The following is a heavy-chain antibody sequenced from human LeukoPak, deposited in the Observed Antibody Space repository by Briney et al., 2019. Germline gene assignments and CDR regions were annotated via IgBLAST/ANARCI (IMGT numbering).Heavy chain of an antibody. V-gene: IGHV4-4*02. CDR3: ARNKRNSSGYIAPFDY. D-gene: IGHD3-22*01. J-gene: IGHJ4*02. CDR1: GGTISSSNW. CDR2: IYHSGST. Sequence: SGTLSLTCAVSGGTISSSNWWSWVRQPPGKGLEWIGEIYHSGSTNYNPSLKSRVTISVDKSKNQFSLKLSSVTAADTAVYYCARNKRNSSGYIAPFDYWGQGTLVTVSS.